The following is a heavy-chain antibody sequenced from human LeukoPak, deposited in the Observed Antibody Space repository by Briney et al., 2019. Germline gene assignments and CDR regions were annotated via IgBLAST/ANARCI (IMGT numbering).Heavy chain of an antibody. V-gene: IGHV1-2*02. D-gene: IGHD3-22*01. CDR1: GYTFTGDY. Sequence: ASVKVSCKXSGYTFTGDYMHWVRQAPGQGLEWMGWINPNSGGTNYAQKFQGRVTMTRDTSISTAYMELSRLRSDDTAVYYCARGSTLYYYDSSGYLHDYWGQGTLVTVSS. CDR2: INPNSGGT. J-gene: IGHJ4*02. CDR3: ARGSTLYYYDSSGYLHDY.